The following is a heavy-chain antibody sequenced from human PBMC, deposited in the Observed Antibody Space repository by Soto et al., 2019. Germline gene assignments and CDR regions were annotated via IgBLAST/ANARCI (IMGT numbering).Heavy chain of an antibody. J-gene: IGHJ3*02. CDR1: GFTVSSNY. D-gene: IGHD3-3*01. CDR2: IYSGGST. CDR3: AGASIRFLEWLLFAFDI. V-gene: IGHV3-66*01. Sequence: GGSLRLSCAASGFTVSSNYMSWVRQAPGKGLEWVSVIYSGGSTYYADSVKGRFTISRDNSKNTLYLQMNSLRAEDTAVYYCAGASIRFLEWLLFAFDIWGQGTMVTVSS.